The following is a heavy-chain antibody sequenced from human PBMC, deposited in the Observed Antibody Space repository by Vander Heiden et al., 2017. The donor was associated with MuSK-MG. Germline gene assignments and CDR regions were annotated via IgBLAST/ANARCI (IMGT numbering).Heavy chain of an antibody. Sequence: ANIKQDGREKDYVDSVKGRFTISRDNAKNSLYLQMNSLRAEDTAVYYCARDYSIDYWGQGTLVTVSS. J-gene: IGHJ4*02. D-gene: IGHD1-26*01. V-gene: IGHV3-7*01. CDR3: ARDYSIDY. CDR2: IKQDGREK.